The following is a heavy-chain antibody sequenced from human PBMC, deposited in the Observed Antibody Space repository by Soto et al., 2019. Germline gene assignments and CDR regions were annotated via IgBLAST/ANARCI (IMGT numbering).Heavy chain of an antibody. D-gene: IGHD6-13*01. CDR2: INPNSGGT. Sequence: GASVKVSCKASGYTFTGYYMHWVRQAPGQGLEWMGWINPNSGGTNYAQKFQGRVTMTRDTSISTAYMELSRLRSDDTAVYYCARVAAADDLGASYYGMDVWGQGTTVTVYS. CDR1: GYTFTGYY. V-gene: IGHV1-2*02. CDR3: ARVAAADDLGASYYGMDV. J-gene: IGHJ6*02.